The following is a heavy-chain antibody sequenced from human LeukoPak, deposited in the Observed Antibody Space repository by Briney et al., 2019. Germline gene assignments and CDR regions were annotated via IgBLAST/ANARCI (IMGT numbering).Heavy chain of an antibody. J-gene: IGHJ4*02. D-gene: IGHD3-3*01. CDR2: IKSKTDGGTT. Sequence: GGSLRLSCAASGFTFDDYGMSWVRQAPGKGLEWVGRIKSKTDGGTTDYAAPVKGRFTISRDDSKNTLYLQMNSLKTEDTAVYYCTTEGYDFWSGYPFDYWGQGTLVTVSS. V-gene: IGHV3-15*01. CDR3: TTEGYDFWSGYPFDY. CDR1: GFTFDDYG.